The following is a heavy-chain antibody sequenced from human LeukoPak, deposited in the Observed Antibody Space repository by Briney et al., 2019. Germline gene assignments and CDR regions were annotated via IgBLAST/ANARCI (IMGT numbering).Heavy chain of an antibody. D-gene: IGHD5-18*01. J-gene: IGHJ4*02. CDR1: GDSISSHY. Sequence: PSETLSLTCTVPGDSISSHYWSWIRQPPGKGLEWIGYMSDSVHTKDNPSLNSRVTLSADTSKNQFSLRLNSVTAADTAVYYCATIKRGDIFGYFDFWGQGILVTVSS. CDR3: ATIKRGDIFGYFDF. CDR2: MSDSVHT. V-gene: IGHV4-59*11.